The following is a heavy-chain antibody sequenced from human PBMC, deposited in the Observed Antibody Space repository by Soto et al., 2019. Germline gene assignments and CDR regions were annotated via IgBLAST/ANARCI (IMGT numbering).Heavy chain of an antibody. J-gene: IGHJ5*02. Sequence: ASVKVSCKASGYTFTSYGISWVRQAPGQGLEWMGWISVYNGNTNYAQKLQGRVTMTTDTSTSTAYMELRSLRSDDTAIYYCARDQREYSSGWSERYNWFDPWGQGTLVTVSS. CDR1: GYTFTSYG. CDR2: ISVYNGNT. D-gene: IGHD6-19*01. CDR3: ARDQREYSSGWSERYNWFDP. V-gene: IGHV1-18*01.